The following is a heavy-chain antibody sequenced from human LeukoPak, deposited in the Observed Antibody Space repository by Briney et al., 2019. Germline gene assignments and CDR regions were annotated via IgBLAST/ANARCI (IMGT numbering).Heavy chain of an antibody. CDR3: ARFHSGPSGWYVLWYFDL. CDR1: GGSVSSYY. Sequence: PSETLSLTCTVSGGSVSSYYWSWIRQPPGKGLEWIVYIYNSERTKYNSSLESRVTISVDTSKNQFFLKLSSVTAADTAVYYCARFHSGPSGWYVLWYFDLWGRGTLVTVSS. V-gene: IGHV4-4*09. J-gene: IGHJ2*01. D-gene: IGHD6-19*01. CDR2: IYNSERT.